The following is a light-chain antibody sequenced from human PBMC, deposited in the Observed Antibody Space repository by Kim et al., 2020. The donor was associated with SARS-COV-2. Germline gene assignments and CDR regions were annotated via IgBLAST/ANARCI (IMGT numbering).Light chain of an antibody. CDR3: QQYNNWPWT. CDR2: GPS. CDR1: QSVSSK. Sequence: VSPGERATLSCRASQSVSSKLAWYQQKPGQAPRLLIYGPSTRATGIPARFSGSGSGTEFTLTISSLKSEDFAVYYCQQYNNWPWTFGQGTKVDIK. J-gene: IGKJ1*01. V-gene: IGKV3-15*01.